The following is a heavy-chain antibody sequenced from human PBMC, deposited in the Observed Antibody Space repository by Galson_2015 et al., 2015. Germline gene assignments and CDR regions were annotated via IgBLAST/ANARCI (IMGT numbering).Heavy chain of an antibody. V-gene: IGHV6-1*01. D-gene: IGHD3-16*01. CDR2: TYHRSKWYT. CDR1: GDSVSNYSAA. J-gene: IGHJ3*02. Sequence: CAISGDSVSNYSAAWNWIRQSPSRGLEWLGRTYHRSKWYTEYAVSVKSRITISPDTSKNQFSLQLNSVTPEDTAVYYCARDLGPFDIWGQGTMVTVSS. CDR3: ARDLGPFDI.